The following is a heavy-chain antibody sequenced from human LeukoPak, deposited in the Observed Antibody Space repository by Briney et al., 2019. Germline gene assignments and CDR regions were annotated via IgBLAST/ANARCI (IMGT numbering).Heavy chain of an antibody. V-gene: IGHV3-11*04. CDR1: GFTFSDYF. CDR3: AVDCSSTSCYPYMDV. J-gene: IGHJ6*03. Sequence: GGSLRLSCAASGFTFSDYFMSWIRQAPGKGLEWVSYISSSGSTIYYADSVKGRFTISRDNAKNSLYLQMNSLRAEDTAVYYCAVDCSSTSCYPYMDVWGKGTTVTVSS. CDR2: ISSSGSTI. D-gene: IGHD2-2*01.